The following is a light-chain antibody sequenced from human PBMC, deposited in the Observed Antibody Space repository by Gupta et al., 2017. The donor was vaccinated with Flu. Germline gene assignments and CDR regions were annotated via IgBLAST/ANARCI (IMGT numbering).Light chain of an antibody. Sequence: PSSLSASVGDRVTVTCRASQGIGSDLGWYQQKPGKAPKVLISAASHLQPGVPSRFSGSGSGTEFTLTISSLQPEDFATYYCLQDHNYPLIFGGGTKVEVK. V-gene: IGKV1-6*01. J-gene: IGKJ4*01. CDR1: QGIGSD. CDR2: AAS. CDR3: LQDHNYPLI.